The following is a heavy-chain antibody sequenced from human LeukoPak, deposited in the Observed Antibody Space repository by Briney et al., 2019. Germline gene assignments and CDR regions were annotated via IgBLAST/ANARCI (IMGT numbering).Heavy chain of an antibody. CDR3: ARGFDSGDFALEF. CDR2: INPNTGGT. CDR1: GYTFTGHF. J-gene: IGHJ4*02. Sequence: GALVKVPCKTSGYTFTGHFMHWVRQAPGQGPEWMGLINPNTGGTKYAQNFQGRVTLTRDTSITTVYMELSRLRSDDTATYYCARGFDSGDFALEFWGQGTLVTVSA. V-gene: IGHV1-2*02. D-gene: IGHD4-17*01.